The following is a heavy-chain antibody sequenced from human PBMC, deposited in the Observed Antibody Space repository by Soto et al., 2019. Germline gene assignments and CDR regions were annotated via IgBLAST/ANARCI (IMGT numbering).Heavy chain of an antibody. D-gene: IGHD6-19*01. Sequence: PSETLSLTCTVSGGSISSYYWSWIRQPPGKGLEWIGYIYYSGSTNYNPSLKSRVTISVDTSKNQFSLKLSSVTAADTAVYYCARGGGQYSSGWYLSDYYYYGMDVWGQGTTVTVSS. CDR1: GGSISSYY. CDR2: IYYSGST. V-gene: IGHV4-59*01. J-gene: IGHJ6*02. CDR3: ARGGGQYSSGWYLSDYYYYGMDV.